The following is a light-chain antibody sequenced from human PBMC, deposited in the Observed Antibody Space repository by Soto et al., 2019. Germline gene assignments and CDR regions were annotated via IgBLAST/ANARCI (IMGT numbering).Light chain of an antibody. CDR1: SSEVGSYNH. CDR3: SSYTGSTTYV. CDR2: EVT. V-gene: IGLV2-14*01. J-gene: IGLJ1*01. Sequence: QSVLTHPAPVSGSPGQSSTISCTGTSSEVGSYNHVSWYQQHPGKAPKLMIYEVTNRPSGVSNRFSGSKSGNTASLTISGLQAEDEADYYCSSYTGSTTYVFGTGTKVTVL.